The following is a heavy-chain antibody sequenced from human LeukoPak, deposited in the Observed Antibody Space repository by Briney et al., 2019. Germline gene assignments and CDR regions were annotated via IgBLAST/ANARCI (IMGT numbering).Heavy chain of an antibody. CDR3: ARGGLENYYDSTGFDY. CDR1: GGSISSSNW. V-gene: IGHV4-4*02. Sequence: SETLSLTCAVSGGSISSSNWWSWVRHPPGKGLEWIGEIYHSGSTNYNPSLKSRVTISVDKSKNQFSLKLSSVTAADTAVYYCARGGLENYYDSTGFDYWGQGTLVTVSS. D-gene: IGHD3-22*01. CDR2: IYHSGST. J-gene: IGHJ4*02.